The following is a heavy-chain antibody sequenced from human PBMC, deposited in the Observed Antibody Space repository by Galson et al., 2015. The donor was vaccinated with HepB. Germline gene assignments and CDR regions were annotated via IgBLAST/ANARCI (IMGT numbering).Heavy chain of an antibody. CDR1: GGTFSSYA. D-gene: IGHD2-2*01. Sequence: SVKVSCKASGGTFSSYAISWVRQAPGQGLEWMGGIIPIFGTANYAQKFQGSVTITADESTSTAYMELSSLRSEDTAVYYCASGGSSTSYVYYFDYWGQGTLVTVSS. CDR2: IIPIFGTA. J-gene: IGHJ4*02. V-gene: IGHV1-69*13. CDR3: ASGGSSTSYVYYFDY.